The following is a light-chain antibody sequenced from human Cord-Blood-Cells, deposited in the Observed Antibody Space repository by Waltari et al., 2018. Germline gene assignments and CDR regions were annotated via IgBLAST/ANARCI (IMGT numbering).Light chain of an antibody. CDR1: SGSVSTICY. Sequence: QTVATQEPSFPVSPGGTVTLLCGLSSGSVSTICYPYWSQQPPGHAPRTLIYSTNPRSSGVPDRFSGSILGNKAALTITGAQADDESDYYCVLYMGSGISVFGGGTKLTVL. J-gene: IGLJ3*02. CDR3: VLYMGSGISV. V-gene: IGLV8-61*01. CDR2: STN.